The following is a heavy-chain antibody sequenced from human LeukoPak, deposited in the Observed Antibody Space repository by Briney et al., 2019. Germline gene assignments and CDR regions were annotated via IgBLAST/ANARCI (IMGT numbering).Heavy chain of an antibody. V-gene: IGHV4-39*01. Sequence: SETLSLTCTVSGGSISSSSYYWGWIRQPPGKGLEWIGSIYYSGSTYYNPSLKSRVTISVDTSKNQFSLKLSSVIAADTAVYYCARHHAPTLRGMIVSEFDYWGQGTLVTVSS. CDR1: GGSISSSSYY. CDR3: ARHHAPTLRGMIVSEFDY. D-gene: IGHD3-22*01. J-gene: IGHJ4*02. CDR2: IYYSGST.